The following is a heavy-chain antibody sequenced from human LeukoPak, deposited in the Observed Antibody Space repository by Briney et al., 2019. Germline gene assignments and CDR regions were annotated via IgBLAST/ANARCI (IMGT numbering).Heavy chain of an antibody. Sequence: GGSLRLSCAASGFTFSDYYMTWIRQAPGKGLEWVSYITSSATTYYADSVKGRFTISRDNAKTSLYLQMNSLRAEDTAVYYCARDLGPHSSSPNSGAFDIWGQGSMVTISS. J-gene: IGHJ3*02. D-gene: IGHD6-6*01. V-gene: IGHV3-11*04. CDR1: GFTFSDYY. CDR2: ITSSATT. CDR3: ARDLGPHSSSPNSGAFDI.